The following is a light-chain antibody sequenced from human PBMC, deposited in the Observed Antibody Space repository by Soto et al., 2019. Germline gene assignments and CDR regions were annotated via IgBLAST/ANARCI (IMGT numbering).Light chain of an antibody. CDR1: QSVSSN. V-gene: IGKV3-15*01. CDR2: GAS. CDR3: HQYNNWPRT. J-gene: IGKJ1*01. Sequence: ETVMTQSPATLSVSPGEGATLSCRASQSVSSNLAWYQQKPGQAPRLLIYGASIRATGIPARFSGSGSGTEFTLTISSLQSEDFAVYYCHQYNNWPRTFGQGTKVEIK.